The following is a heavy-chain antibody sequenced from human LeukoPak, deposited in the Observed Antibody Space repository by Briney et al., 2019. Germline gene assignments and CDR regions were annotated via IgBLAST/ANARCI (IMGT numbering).Heavy chain of an antibody. D-gene: IGHD3-3*01. CDR3: ANAHTIFGVVIPRFDP. CDR2: FDPEDGET. Sequence: GASVKVSCKVPGYTLTELSMHWVRQAPGKGLEWMGGFDPEDGETIYAQKFQGRVTMTEDTSTDTAYMELSSLRSEDTAVYYCANAHTIFGVVIPRFDPWGQGTLVTVSS. CDR1: GYTLTELS. J-gene: IGHJ5*02. V-gene: IGHV1-24*01.